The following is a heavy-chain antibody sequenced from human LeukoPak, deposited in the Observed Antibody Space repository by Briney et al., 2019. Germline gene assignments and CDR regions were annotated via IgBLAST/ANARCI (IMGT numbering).Heavy chain of an antibody. J-gene: IGHJ5*02. Sequence: ASVKVSCKASGYTFTSYDINWVRQATGQGLEWMGWMNPNSGNTGYAQKSQGGVTITRNTSISTAYMELSSLRSEDTAVYYCARGPSYGDPSVWYWFDPWGQGTLVTVSS. V-gene: IGHV1-8*03. CDR1: GYTFTSYD. CDR2: MNPNSGNT. D-gene: IGHD4-17*01. CDR3: ARGPSYGDPSVWYWFDP.